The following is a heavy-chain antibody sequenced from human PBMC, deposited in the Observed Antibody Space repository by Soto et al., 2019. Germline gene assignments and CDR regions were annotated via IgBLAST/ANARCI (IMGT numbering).Heavy chain of an antibody. CDR3: AKTHSEGYYDSSGYSSWYFDL. Sequence: PGGSLRLSCAASGFTFSSYGMHWVRQAPGKGLEWVAVISYDGSNKYYADSVKGRFTISRDNSKNTLYLQMNSLRAEDTAVYYCAKTHSEGYYDSSGYSSWYFDLWGRGTLVTVSS. D-gene: IGHD3-22*01. V-gene: IGHV3-30*18. J-gene: IGHJ2*01. CDR1: GFTFSSYG. CDR2: ISYDGSNK.